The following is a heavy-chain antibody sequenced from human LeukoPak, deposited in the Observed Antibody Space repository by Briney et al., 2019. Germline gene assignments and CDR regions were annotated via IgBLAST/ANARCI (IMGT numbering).Heavy chain of an antibody. CDR3: ARQAVQLERRAFDY. D-gene: IGHD1-1*01. V-gene: IGHV4-59*08. CDR1: GGSISSYY. J-gene: IGHJ4*02. CDR2: IYYSGST. Sequence: PSETLSLTCTVSGGSISSYYWSWIRQPPGKGLEWIGYIYYSGSTNYNPSLKSRVTISVDTSKNQFSLKLSSVTAADTAVYYCARQAVQLERRAFDYWGQGTLVTVSS.